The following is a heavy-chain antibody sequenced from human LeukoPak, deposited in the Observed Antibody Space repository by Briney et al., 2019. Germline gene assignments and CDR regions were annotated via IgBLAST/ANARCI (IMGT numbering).Heavy chain of an antibody. CDR2: INRSGCT. CDR3: ARGLGYCSGGSCYFTGNFDY. Sequence: PSETLSLTCAVYGGSFSGYYWSWIRQPPGKGLEWIGEINRSGCTNYNPSLKSRVTISVDTSKNQFSLKLSSVTAADTAVYYCARGLGYCSGGSCYFTGNFDYWGQGTLVTVSS. D-gene: IGHD2-15*01. CDR1: GGSFSGYY. J-gene: IGHJ4*02. V-gene: IGHV4-34*01.